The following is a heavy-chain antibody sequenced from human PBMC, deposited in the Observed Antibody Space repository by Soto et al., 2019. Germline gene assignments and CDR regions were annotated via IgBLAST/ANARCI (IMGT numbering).Heavy chain of an antibody. CDR2: IYYSGST. V-gene: IGHV4-31*03. D-gene: IGHD4-17*01. CDR3: ARSFRGDYPFDY. Sequence: QVQLQESGPGLVKPSQTLSLTCTVSGGSISSGGYYWSWIRQHPGKGLEWIGYIYYSGSTYYNPSLKSRVTISVDTSKNQFALKLSSVTAADTAVYYCARSFRGDYPFDYWGQGTLVTVSS. J-gene: IGHJ4*02. CDR1: GGSISSGGYY.